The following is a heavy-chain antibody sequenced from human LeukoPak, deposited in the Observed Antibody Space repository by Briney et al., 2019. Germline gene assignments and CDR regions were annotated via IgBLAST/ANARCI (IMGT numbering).Heavy chain of an antibody. Sequence: GGSLRLSCAASGFTVSSNYMSWVRQAPGKGLEWVSVIYSGGSTYYADSVKGRFTISRDSSKNTLYLQMNSLRAEDTAVYYCARESGSYYRDLDYWGQGTLVTVSS. CDR3: ARESGSYYRDLDY. V-gene: IGHV3-66*01. J-gene: IGHJ4*02. D-gene: IGHD1-26*01. CDR1: GFTVSSNY. CDR2: IYSGGST.